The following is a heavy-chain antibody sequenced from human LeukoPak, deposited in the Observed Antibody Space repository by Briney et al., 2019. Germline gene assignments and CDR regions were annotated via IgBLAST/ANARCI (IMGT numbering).Heavy chain of an antibody. D-gene: IGHD6-13*01. CDR3: ARVANIAAAGTVWSDY. Sequence: GASVKVSCKASGYTFTSYYMHWVRQAPGQGLEWMGIINPSGGSTSYAQKFQGRVTMTRDTSTSTVYMELSSLRSEDTAVYYCARVANIAAAGTVWSDYWGQGTLVTVSS. CDR1: GYTFTSYY. J-gene: IGHJ4*02. V-gene: IGHV1-46*01. CDR2: INPSGGST.